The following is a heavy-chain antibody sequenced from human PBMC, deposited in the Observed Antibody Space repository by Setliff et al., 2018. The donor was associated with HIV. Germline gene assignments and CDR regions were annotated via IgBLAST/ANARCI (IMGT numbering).Heavy chain of an antibody. CDR2: ISAYNGNT. CDR3: ATTTVTTANS. CDR1: GYTFTSYG. Sequence: ASVKVSCKASGYTFTSYGISWVRQAPGQGLEWMGWISAYNGNTNYAQKLQGRVTMTTDTSTSTAHMELRCLRSDDTAVYYCATTTVTTANSWSQGTMVTVSS. V-gene: IGHV1-18*01. D-gene: IGHD4-17*01. J-gene: IGHJ3*02.